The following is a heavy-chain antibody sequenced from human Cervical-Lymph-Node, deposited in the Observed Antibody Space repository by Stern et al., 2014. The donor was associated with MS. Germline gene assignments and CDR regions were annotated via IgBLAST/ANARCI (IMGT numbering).Heavy chain of an antibody. CDR2: IYWDDDK. Sequence: QVTLRESGPTLVRPTQTLSLTCTFSGFSLTLTGAAVAWIRQPPGKALEWLALIYWDDDKVYSPSLKNRIALTKDTSKHQVVFTMTNMDPMDTATYYCARRGSPNHGGYYFDYWGQGILVTVSS. CDR3: ARRGSPNHGGYYFDY. CDR1: GFSLTLTGAA. V-gene: IGHV2-5*02. D-gene: IGHD2-8*01. J-gene: IGHJ4*02.